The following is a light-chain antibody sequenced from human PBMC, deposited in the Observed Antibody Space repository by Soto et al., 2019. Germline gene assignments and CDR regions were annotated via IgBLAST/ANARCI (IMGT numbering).Light chain of an antibody. J-gene: IGKJ4*01. V-gene: IGKV4-1*01. Sequence: DIVMTQSPASLAVSLGERATLTCESRQTALFTSNNKNYLAWYQQKPGQPPKLLLSWASARESGVPERFSGSGSGTLFTLSISSLQAEDVAVYYCQQYYTLPLTFGGGTKVDIK. CDR2: WAS. CDR3: QQYYTLPLT. CDR1: QTALFTSNNKNY.